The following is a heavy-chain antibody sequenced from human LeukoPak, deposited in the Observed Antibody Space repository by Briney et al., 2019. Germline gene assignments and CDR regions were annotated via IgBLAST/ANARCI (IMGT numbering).Heavy chain of an antibody. CDR2: INHSGST. J-gene: IGHJ2*01. Sequence: SETLSLTCAVYGGSLNDYYWSWIRQPPGKGLEWIGEINHSGSTNYNPSLKSRVTISVDTSKNQFSLRLSSVTAADTAVHYCARDVAAAGPWYFDLWGRGTLVTVSS. CDR3: ARDVAAAGPWYFDL. V-gene: IGHV4-34*01. CDR1: GGSLNDYY. D-gene: IGHD6-13*01.